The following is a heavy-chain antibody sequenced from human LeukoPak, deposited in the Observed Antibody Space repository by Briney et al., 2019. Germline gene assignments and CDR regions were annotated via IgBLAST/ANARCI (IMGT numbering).Heavy chain of an antibody. CDR3: ARNAGDGDLEWLVAFDI. J-gene: IGHJ3*02. V-gene: IGHV5-51*01. Sequence: GESLKISCKGSGYSFINYWIGWVRQMPGKGLEWMGNIYPGDSDTRYSPSFQGQVTISADKSISTAYLQWSSLKASDTAMYYCARNAGDGDLEWLVAFDIWGQGTMVTVSS. CDR1: GYSFINYW. D-gene: IGHD3-3*01. CDR2: IYPGDSDT.